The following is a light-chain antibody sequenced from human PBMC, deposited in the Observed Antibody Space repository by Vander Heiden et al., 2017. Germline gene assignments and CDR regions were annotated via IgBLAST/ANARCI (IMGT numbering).Light chain of an antibody. J-gene: IGLJ3*02. CDR3: QAWDSSTWV. Sequence: SFELAQPPSVSVSPGQTASITCSGDTLGDKYASWYQQKPGQSPVLVIYQDRKRPSGIPERFSGCNSGNTATLTISGAQAMDEADYYCQAWDSSTWVFGGGTKLTVL. CDR1: TLGDKY. CDR2: QDR. V-gene: IGLV3-1*01.